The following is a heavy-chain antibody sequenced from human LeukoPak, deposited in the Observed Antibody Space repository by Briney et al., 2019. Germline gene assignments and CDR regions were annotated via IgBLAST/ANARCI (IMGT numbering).Heavy chain of an antibody. Sequence: ASVKVSCKASGYTFTSYDINWARQATGQGLEWMGWMNPNSGNTGYAQKFQGRVTMTRNTSISTAYMELSSLRSEDTAVYYCARATRPYYYYYYYMDVWGKGTTVTVSS. V-gene: IGHV1-8*01. J-gene: IGHJ6*03. CDR2: MNPNSGNT. CDR1: GYTFTSYD. CDR3: ARATRPYYYYYYYMDV. D-gene: IGHD1-1*01.